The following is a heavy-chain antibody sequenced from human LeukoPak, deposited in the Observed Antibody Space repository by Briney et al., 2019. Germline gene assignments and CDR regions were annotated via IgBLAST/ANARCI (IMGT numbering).Heavy chain of an antibody. V-gene: IGHV4-61*02. D-gene: IGHD1-26*01. J-gene: IGHJ4*02. CDR1: GGSISSSSYY. Sequence: SETLSLTCTVSGGSISSSSYYWSWVRQPAGKGLEWIGRIYVIGSTNYNPSLKSRVTITMDTSKNQFSLKLSSVTAADTAVYYCAREGWERHHFDHWGQGTLVTVSS. CDR3: AREGWERHHFDH. CDR2: IYVIGST.